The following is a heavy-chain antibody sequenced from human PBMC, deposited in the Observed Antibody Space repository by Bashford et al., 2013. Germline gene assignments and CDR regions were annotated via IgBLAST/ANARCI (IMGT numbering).Heavy chain of an antibody. CDR1: GYTFTGYF. Sequence: VASVKVSCKASGYTFTGYFMHWVRQAPGQGLEWMGWMNPNSGNTGYAQKFQGRVTLTRNTSISTAYMEVSSLTSEDTAVYYCATGSAYYRTFDYWGQGTWSPSPQ. CDR2: MNPNSGNT. J-gene: IGHJ4*02. CDR3: ATGSAYYRTFDY. V-gene: IGHV1-8*02. D-gene: IGHD3-3*01.